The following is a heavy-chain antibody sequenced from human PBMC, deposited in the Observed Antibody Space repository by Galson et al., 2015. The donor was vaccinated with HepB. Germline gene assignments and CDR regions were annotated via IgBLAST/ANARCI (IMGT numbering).Heavy chain of an antibody. J-gene: IGHJ5*02. V-gene: IGHV5-51*01. CDR1: GYSFTSYW. CDR2: IYPGDSDT. D-gene: IGHD3-22*01. CDR3: AHSRGGYYDSGNWFDP. Sequence: QSGAEVKKPGESLKISCKGSGYSFTSYWIGWVRQMPGKGPEWRGIIYPGDSDTRYSPSFQGQVTISADKSISTAYLQWSSLKASDTAMYYCAHSRGGYYDSGNWFDPWGQGTLVTVSS.